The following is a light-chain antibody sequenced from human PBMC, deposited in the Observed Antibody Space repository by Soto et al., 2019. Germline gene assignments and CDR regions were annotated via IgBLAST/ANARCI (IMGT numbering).Light chain of an antibody. CDR1: QSVSSNY. V-gene: IGKV3D-20*01. CDR2: DVS. J-gene: IGKJ2*01. CDR3: QKYGSSPYT. Sequence: EIVLTQSPATLSLSPGESATLSCGASQSVSSNYLVWYQQKPGLAPRLLIFDVSSRSTGMPDRFSGSGSGKEFTLTISRLEPEDFAVYYCQKYGSSPYTFGQGTKLEIK.